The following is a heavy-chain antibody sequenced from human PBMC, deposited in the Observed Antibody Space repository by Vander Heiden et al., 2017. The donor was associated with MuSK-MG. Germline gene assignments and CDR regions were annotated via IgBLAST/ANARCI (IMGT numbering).Heavy chain of an antibody. CDR2: VSRDGGTT. CDR3: TKEGDGSYLSFDY. CDR1: GFTFSNYG. V-gene: IGHV3-30*18. D-gene: IGHD3-10*01. J-gene: IGHJ4*02. Sequence: QVQLVESGGGVVQPGRSLRPSCAASGFTFSNYGMHWVRQAPGKGLEWVAVVSRDGGTTYYADSVKGRFSISRDNSKNLLYLQMNSLTPDDTAVFYCTKEGDGSYLSFDYWGRGTLVTVSS.